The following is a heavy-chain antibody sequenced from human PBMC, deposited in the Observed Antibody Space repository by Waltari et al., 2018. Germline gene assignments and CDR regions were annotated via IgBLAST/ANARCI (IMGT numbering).Heavy chain of an antibody. D-gene: IGHD6-13*01. CDR2: IYYSGST. CDR1: GGSIRRGGYH. V-gene: IGHV4-31*01. Sequence: QVQLQESGPGLVKPSQTLSLTCTVSGGSIRRGGYHWSWIRQHPGKGLEWIGYIYYSGSTYYNPSLKSLVTISVDTSKNQFSLKLSSVTAADTAVYYCARGIAAAGNFDWYFDLWGRGTLVTVSS. J-gene: IGHJ2*01. CDR3: ARGIAAAGNFDWYFDL.